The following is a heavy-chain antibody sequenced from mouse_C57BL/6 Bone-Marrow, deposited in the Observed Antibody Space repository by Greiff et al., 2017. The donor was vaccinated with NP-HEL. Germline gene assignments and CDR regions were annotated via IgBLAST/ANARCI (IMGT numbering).Heavy chain of an antibody. CDR1: GYTFTDYY. CDR2: IYPGSGNT. V-gene: IGHV1-76*01. J-gene: IGHJ4*01. CDR3: ARRGIYYGNFYAMDY. Sequence: VQLQQSGAELVRPGASVKLSCKASGYTFTDYYINWVKQRPGQGLEWIARIYPGSGNTYYNEKFKGKATLTAEKSSSTAYMQLSSLTSEDSAVYFCARRGIYYGNFYAMDYWGQGTSVTVSS. D-gene: IGHD2-1*01.